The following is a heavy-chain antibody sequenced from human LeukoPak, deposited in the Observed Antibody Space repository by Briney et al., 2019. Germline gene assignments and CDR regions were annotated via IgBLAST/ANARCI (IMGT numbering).Heavy chain of an antibody. D-gene: IGHD2-21*02. CDR2: IKQDGSEK. J-gene: IGHJ4*02. Sequence: GGSLRLSCAASGFTFSSYWMSWVRQAPGKGLEWVANIKQDGSEKYYVDSVQGRFTISRDNAKNSLYLQMNSLRGEDTAVYYCARDFRDVTLDYWGQGTLVTVSS. V-gene: IGHV3-7*01. CDR3: ARDFRDVTLDY. CDR1: GFTFSSYW.